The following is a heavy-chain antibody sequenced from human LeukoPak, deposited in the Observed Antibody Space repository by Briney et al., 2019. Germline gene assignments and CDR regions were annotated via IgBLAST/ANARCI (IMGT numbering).Heavy chain of an antibody. V-gene: IGHV3-9*01. Sequence: PGGSLRLSCAASGFTFDDYAMHWVRHAPGKGLEWVSGISWHSGSIGYADSVKGRFTISRDNAKNSLYLQMNSLRPEDSAVYYCAKAGWKVYFYYYGMDVWGQGTTVTVSS. D-gene: IGHD1-1*01. CDR3: AKAGWKVYFYYYGMDV. CDR2: ISWHSGSI. CDR1: GFTFDDYA. J-gene: IGHJ6*02.